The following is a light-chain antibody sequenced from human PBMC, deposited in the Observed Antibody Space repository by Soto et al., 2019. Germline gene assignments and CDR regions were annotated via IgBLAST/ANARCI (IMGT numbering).Light chain of an antibody. CDR3: AAWDDSLSVVV. CDR1: GSNIWSNS. V-gene: IGLV1-47*01. CDR2: RSD. Sequence: QAVVTQPPSASGTPGQRVTISCSGSGSNIWSNSVCWYQQLPGTAPRLLIYRSDQRPSGVPDRFSGSKSGTSASLAISGLRSEDEADYYCAAWDDSLSVVVFGGGTKVTVL. J-gene: IGLJ2*01.